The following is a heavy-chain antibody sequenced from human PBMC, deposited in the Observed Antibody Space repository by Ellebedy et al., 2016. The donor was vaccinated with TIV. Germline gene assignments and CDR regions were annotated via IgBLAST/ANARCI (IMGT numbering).Heavy chain of an antibody. J-gene: IGHJ6*02. CDR1: GFTFSSYW. Sequence: GESLKISCAASGFTFSSYWMHWVRQAPGKGLVWVSRIYSDATRINYADSVRGRFTISRDNAKNTLYLQMNSLIADDTAVYYCARDLYYGIDFWGQGTTVTVSS. D-gene: IGHD2-8*01. V-gene: IGHV3-74*01. CDR2: IYSDATRI. CDR3: ARDLYYGIDF.